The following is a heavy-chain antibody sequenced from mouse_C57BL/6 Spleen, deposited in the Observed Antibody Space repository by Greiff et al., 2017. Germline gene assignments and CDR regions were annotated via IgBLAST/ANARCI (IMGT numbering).Heavy chain of an antibody. Sequence: QVQLQQSGAELVRPGASVKLSCKASGYTFTDYYINWVKQRPGQGLEWIARIYPGSGNTYYHEKFKGKATLTAEKSSSTAYMQLSSLTSEDSAVYFCARWTGYGSSYGGVYFDYGGQGTTLTVSS. J-gene: IGHJ2*01. V-gene: IGHV1-76*01. D-gene: IGHD1-1*01. CDR2: IYPGSGNT. CDR1: GYTFTDYY. CDR3: ARWTGYGSSYGGVYFDY.